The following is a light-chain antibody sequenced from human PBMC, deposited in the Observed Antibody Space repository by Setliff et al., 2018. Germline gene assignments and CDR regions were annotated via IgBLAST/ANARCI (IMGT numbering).Light chain of an antibody. CDR3: SSYAGSNKLV. Sequence: QSVLTQPPSASGSPGQSVTISCTATSSDVGPYNYVSWYQQHPGKAPKLMIYGVSERPSGVPDRFSGSKSGNTASLTVSGLQAEDEADYYCSSYAGSNKLVFGGGTQLTVL. V-gene: IGLV2-8*01. CDR1: SSDVGPYNY. J-gene: IGLJ2*01. CDR2: GVS.